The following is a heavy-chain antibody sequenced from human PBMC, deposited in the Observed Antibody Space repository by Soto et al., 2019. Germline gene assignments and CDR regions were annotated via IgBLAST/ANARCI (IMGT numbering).Heavy chain of an antibody. CDR1: GITVSGNY. CDR3: ATGEFSAFDI. CDR2: IYSGGST. J-gene: IGHJ3*02. Sequence: GGSLRLSXAASGITVSGNYMTWVRQPPGKGLEWVSVIYSGGSTYYADSVKGRFTISRDNSKNTLDLHMNSLRAEDTAVYYCATGEFSAFDIWGRGTMVTVSS. V-gene: IGHV3-53*01.